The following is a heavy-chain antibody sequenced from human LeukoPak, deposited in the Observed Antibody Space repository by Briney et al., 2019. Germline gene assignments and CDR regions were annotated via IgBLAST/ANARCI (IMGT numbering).Heavy chain of an antibody. V-gene: IGHV1-69*13. CDR3: ATRGRVAGTFYGH. CDR2: IIPIFGTA. Sequence: ASVTVSCTASGGTFSSYAISWVRQAPGQGLEWMGGIIPIFGTANYAQKFQGRVTITADESTSTAYMELSSLRSEDTAVYYCATRGRVAGTFYGHWGQGTLVTVSS. D-gene: IGHD6-19*01. J-gene: IGHJ4*02. CDR1: GGTFSSYA.